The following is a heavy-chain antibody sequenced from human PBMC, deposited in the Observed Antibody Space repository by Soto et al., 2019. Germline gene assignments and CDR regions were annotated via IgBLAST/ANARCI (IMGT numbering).Heavy chain of an antibody. D-gene: IGHD3-22*01. J-gene: IGHJ6*02. V-gene: IGHV3-11*01. CDR3: ARVGCSGNFCYVGLDV. CDR2: ISKSASTI. CDR1: GFTFSDYY. Sequence: QVQLVESGGGLVKPAGSLRLSCAASGFTFSDYYMTWIRQAPGKGLERISYISKSASTIKYAESVKGRFTISRDTAKNSLSLQMSSLRAEATAVYYCARVGCSGNFCYVGLDVWGQGTAVTVSS.